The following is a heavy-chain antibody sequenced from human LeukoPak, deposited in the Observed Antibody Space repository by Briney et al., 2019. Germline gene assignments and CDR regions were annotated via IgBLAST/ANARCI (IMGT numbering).Heavy chain of an antibody. CDR3: ARGAGYYDNANWFDP. Sequence: SETLSLTCNVSAGSISTYYWNWIRQPPGKGLEWIGYIYYTGSTNYNPSPKSRVTISVDTSKNQFSLKLSSVTAADTAVYYCARGAGYYDNANWFDPWGQGTLVTVSS. V-gene: IGHV4-59*01. CDR1: AGSISTYY. CDR2: IYYTGST. J-gene: IGHJ5*02. D-gene: IGHD3-22*01.